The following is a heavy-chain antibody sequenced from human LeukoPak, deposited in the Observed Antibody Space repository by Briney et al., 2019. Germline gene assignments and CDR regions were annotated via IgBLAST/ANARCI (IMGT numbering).Heavy chain of an antibody. CDR1: GFSFSSYG. CDR3: AKSGTIAALNWFDP. J-gene: IGHJ5*02. Sequence: GGSLRLSCAASGFSFSSYGMHWVRQAPAQGQAWLAFIRYDGSNKYYADSVNGRFTISRDNSKNTLYLQMNSLRAEDTAVYYCAKSGTIAALNWFDPWGQGTLVTVSS. V-gene: IGHV3-30*02. D-gene: IGHD6-13*01. CDR2: IRYDGSNK.